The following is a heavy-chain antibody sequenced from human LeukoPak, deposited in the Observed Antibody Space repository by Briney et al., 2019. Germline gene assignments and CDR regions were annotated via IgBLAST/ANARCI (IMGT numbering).Heavy chain of an antibody. V-gene: IGHV1-69*04. CDR2: VIPIFGIA. D-gene: IGHD2-15*01. J-gene: IGHJ5*02. Sequence: SVKVSCKASGGTFSSYAISWVRQAPGQGLEWMGRVIPIFGIANYAQKFQGRVTITADKSTSTAYMELSSLRSEDTAVYYCASDSSGGSSKWFDPWGQGTLVTVSS. CDR1: GGTFSSYA. CDR3: ASDSSGGSSKWFDP.